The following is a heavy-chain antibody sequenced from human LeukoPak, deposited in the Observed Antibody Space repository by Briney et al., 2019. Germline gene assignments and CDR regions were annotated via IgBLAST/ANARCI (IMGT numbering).Heavy chain of an antibody. Sequence: GGSLRLSCAASGFAFDDYGMSWVRQAPGKGLEWVSGINWNGGSTGYADSVKGRFTISRDNAKNSLYLQMNSLRAEDTALYHCARISAPLGYSSGWYPLDYWGQGTLVTVSS. V-gene: IGHV3-20*01. CDR1: GFAFDDYG. D-gene: IGHD6-19*01. CDR2: INWNGGST. J-gene: IGHJ4*02. CDR3: ARISAPLGYSSGWYPLDY.